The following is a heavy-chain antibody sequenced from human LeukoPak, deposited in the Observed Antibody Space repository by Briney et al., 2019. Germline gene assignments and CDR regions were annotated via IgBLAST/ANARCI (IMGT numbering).Heavy chain of an antibody. CDR2: ISAYNGNT. CDR3: ARLYCSGGSCYSFDY. Sequence: GASVKVSCKASGYTFTSYGISWVRQAPGHGLEWMGWISAYNGNTNYAQKLQGRVTMTTDTSTSTAYMELRSLRSDDAAVYYCARLYCSGGSCYSFDYWGQGTLVTVSS. D-gene: IGHD2-15*01. CDR1: GYTFTSYG. J-gene: IGHJ4*02. V-gene: IGHV1-18*01.